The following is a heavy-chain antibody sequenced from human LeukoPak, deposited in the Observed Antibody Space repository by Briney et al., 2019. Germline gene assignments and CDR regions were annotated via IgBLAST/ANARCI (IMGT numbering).Heavy chain of an antibody. V-gene: IGHV1-69*05. CDR1: GGTFSSYA. CDR3: ARSIYCSGGSCYWEGDY. CDR2: IIPIFGTA. Sequence: SVKVSCKASGGTFSSYAISWVRQAPGQGLEWMGGIIPIFGTANYAQKFQGRVTMTRDTPTSTIYMELNGLRSEDTAVYYCARSIYCSGGSCYWEGDYWGQGTLVTVSS. J-gene: IGHJ4*02. D-gene: IGHD2-15*01.